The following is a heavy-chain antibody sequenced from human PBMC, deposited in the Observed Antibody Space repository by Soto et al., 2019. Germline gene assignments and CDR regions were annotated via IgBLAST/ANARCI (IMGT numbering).Heavy chain of an antibody. D-gene: IGHD2-8*01. Sequence: QITLKESGPTLVKPTQTLTLTCTVSGFSVSSSGEGVGWIRQPPGKALEWLALIYWDDDKRYSPSLKSRLTITKDTSKNPGVLTLTNMDPVDTATYYCAHIDPKIVNAGGHGGFDFWGQGTLVTVSS. J-gene: IGHJ4*02. CDR1: GFSVSSSGEG. V-gene: IGHV2-5*02. CDR3: AHIDPKIVNAGGHGGFDF. CDR2: IYWDDDK.